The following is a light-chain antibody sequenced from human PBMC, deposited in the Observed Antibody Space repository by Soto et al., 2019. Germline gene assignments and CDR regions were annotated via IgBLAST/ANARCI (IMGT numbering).Light chain of an antibody. Sequence: EIVMTQSPATLSVSPGERASLSCRASQSVSSNLAWYQQKPGQAPRLLIYSVSMRATGISARFSGSGSGTEFTLTISSLQSEDFAVYYCQQYKNWPTFGQGTKVEIK. CDR3: QQYKNWPT. CDR1: QSVSSN. J-gene: IGKJ1*01. V-gene: IGKV3-15*01. CDR2: SVS.